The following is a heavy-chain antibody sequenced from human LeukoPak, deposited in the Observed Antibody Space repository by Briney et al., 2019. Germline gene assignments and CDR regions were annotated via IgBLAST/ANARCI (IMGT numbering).Heavy chain of an antibody. CDR3: ARGYSSLDP. J-gene: IGHJ5*02. Sequence: GGSLRLSCAASGFTFSSYAMSWVRQAPGKGLEWVSGISSTGGSTYYADSVKGRFTISRDNSKNTLYLHMNSLTAEDMAVYYCARGYSSLDPWGQGTLVTVSS. CDR2: ISSTGGST. CDR1: GFTFSSYA. D-gene: IGHD6-19*01. V-gene: IGHV3-23*01.